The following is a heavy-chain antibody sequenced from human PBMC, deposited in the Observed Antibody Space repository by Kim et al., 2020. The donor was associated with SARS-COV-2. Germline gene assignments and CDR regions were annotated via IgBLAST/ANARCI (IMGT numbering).Heavy chain of an antibody. D-gene: IGHD3-10*01. J-gene: IGHJ4*02. CDR3: ARTSDWRGFGELYLFDY. V-gene: IGHV4-39*01. Sequence: SETLSLTCTVSGVSISSSSYYWGWLRQPPGKGLEWIGSIYYSGSTYYNPSLKSRVTISVDTSKNQFSLKLSSVTAADTAVYYCARTSDWRGFGELYLFDYWGQGTLVTVSS. CDR1: GVSISSSSYY. CDR2: IYYSGST.